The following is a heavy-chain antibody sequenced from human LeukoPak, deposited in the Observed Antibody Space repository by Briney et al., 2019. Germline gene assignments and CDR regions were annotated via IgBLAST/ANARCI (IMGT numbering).Heavy chain of an antibody. Sequence: GGSLRLPCAASGFTFSDYYMSWIRQAPGKGLEWVSYISSSGSTIYYADSVKGRFTISRDNAKNSLYLQMNSLRAEDTAVYYCARLDRLLWFGELLAPFDYWGQGTLVTVSS. V-gene: IGHV3-11*04. CDR3: ARLDRLLWFGELLAPFDY. CDR1: GFTFSDYY. D-gene: IGHD3-10*01. CDR2: ISSSGSTI. J-gene: IGHJ4*02.